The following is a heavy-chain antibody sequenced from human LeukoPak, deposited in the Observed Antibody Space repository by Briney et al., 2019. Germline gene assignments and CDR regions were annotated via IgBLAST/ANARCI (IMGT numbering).Heavy chain of an antibody. V-gene: IGHV4-59*01. J-gene: IGHJ4*02. CDR1: GGSITSYY. D-gene: IGHD6-13*01. CDR2: IFYTVTT. Sequence: SESLSLTCAVSGGSITSYYCSWIRQSPGKGLEWIGSIFYTVTTNYNPSLKSRLTISVDTSKNQFSLKLRSVATEDTAAYFCARARWSPYYFDNWGQGTLVTVSS. CDR3: ARARWSPYYFDN.